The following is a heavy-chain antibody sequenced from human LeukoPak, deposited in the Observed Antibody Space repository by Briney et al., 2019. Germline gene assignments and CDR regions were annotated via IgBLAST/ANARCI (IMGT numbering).Heavy chain of an antibody. CDR1: GGSFSGYY. J-gene: IGHJ4*02. CDR3: ARGGDT. Sequence: SETLSLTCGVNGGSFSGYYWSWIRQPAGKGLEWIGRIYTSGSTKYNPSLKSRVTISVDTSKNQFSLKLSSVTAADTAVYYCARGGDTWGQGTLVTVSS. V-gene: IGHV4-59*10. CDR2: IYTSGST. D-gene: IGHD3-16*01.